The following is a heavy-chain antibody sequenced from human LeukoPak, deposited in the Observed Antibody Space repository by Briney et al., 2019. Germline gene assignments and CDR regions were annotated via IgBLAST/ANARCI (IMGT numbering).Heavy chain of an antibody. V-gene: IGHV3-7*01. CDR3: AAWGLYCY. D-gene: IGHD7-27*01. CDR2: INLHGSVK. J-gene: IGHJ4*02. CDR1: GFTLSDYW. Sequence: RRSLRLSRAASGFTLSDYWINWVRQAPGKGLEWVANINLHGSVKLHVASVEGRFTISRDNAKNSLFLQMTSLKAEDTAVYYCAAWGLYCYWGQGGLVTVSS.